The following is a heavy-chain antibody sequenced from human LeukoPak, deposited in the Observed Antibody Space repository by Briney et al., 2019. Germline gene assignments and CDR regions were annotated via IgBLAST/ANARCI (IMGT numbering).Heavy chain of an antibody. J-gene: IGHJ4*02. D-gene: IGHD1-14*01. Sequence: SETLSLTCTVSGGSISSYSWNWIRQPPGKGPEWVGCIYNSGRTNYNPSLKSRVTISVDTSKNQFSLKLSSVTAADTAIYYCARGRIIGPWGQGTLVTVSS. CDR1: GGSISSYS. CDR3: ARGRIIGP. V-gene: IGHV4-59*01. CDR2: IYNSGRT.